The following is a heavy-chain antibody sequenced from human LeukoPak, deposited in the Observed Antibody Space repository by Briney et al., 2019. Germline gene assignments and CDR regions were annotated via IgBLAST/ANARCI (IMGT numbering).Heavy chain of an antibody. D-gene: IGHD5-24*01. J-gene: IGHJ4*02. CDR2: ISGSGGST. Sequence: GRSLRLSCAASGFTFSSYAMSWVRQAPGKGLEWVSAISGSGGSTYYADSVKGRFTITRDNSKNTLYLQMNSLRAEDTAVYYCAKDLAEMATIIDYWGQGTLVTVSS. CDR1: GFTFSSYA. CDR3: AKDLAEMATIIDY. V-gene: IGHV3-23*01.